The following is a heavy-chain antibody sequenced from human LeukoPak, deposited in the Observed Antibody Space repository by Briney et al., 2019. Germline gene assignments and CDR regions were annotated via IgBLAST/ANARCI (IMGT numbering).Heavy chain of an antibody. V-gene: IGHV3-9*01. Sequence: GGTLRLSCAASGFTFDDYAMHWVRHAPGKGLKGVAGISWSSGSIGYADSVKGRFTISRDNAKNSLYLQMNSLRAEDTALYYCAKDIRSGYSGYDLVDYWGQGTLVTVSS. CDR3: AKDIRSGYSGYDLVDY. CDR1: GFTFDDYA. CDR2: ISWSSGSI. D-gene: IGHD5-12*01. J-gene: IGHJ4*02.